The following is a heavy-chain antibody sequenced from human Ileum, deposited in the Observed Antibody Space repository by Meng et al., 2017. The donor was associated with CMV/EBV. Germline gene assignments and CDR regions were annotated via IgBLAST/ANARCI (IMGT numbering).Heavy chain of an antibody. CDR2: IYKSGST. CDR3: VRQFWSGGNGWFDL. V-gene: IGHV4-39*07. D-gene: IGHD3-3*02. J-gene: IGHJ5*02. CDR1: GGSISSSTYY. Sequence: ESGPGLVKPSETLSVTCTVSGGSISSSTYYWGYIRHPPGKGLEWIGSIYKSGSTYYNPSLKRRVTISVDTSKNQFSLKLNSVTAADTAVYYCVRQFWSGGNGWFDLWGQGTLVAVSS.